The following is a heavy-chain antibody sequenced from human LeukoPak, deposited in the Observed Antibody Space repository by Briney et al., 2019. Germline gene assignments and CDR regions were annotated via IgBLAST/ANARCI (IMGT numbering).Heavy chain of an antibody. CDR1: GSSISSYY. Sequence: SETLSLTCTVSGSSISSYYWSWIRQPPGKGLEWIGYIYTSGSTNYNPSLKSRVTISVDTSKNQFSLKLSSVTAADTAVYYCARQAYGECFDYWGQGTLVTVSS. CDR2: IYTSGST. D-gene: IGHD4-17*01. J-gene: IGHJ4*02. CDR3: ARQAYGECFDY. V-gene: IGHV4-4*09.